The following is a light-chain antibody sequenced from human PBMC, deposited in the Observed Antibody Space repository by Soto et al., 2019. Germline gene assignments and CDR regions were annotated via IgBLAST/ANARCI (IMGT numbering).Light chain of an antibody. V-gene: IGLV1-47*01. J-gene: IGLJ2*01. CDR1: SSNIGSNF. CDR2: RNT. Sequence: QSALTQPPSASGTPGQRVTISCSGSSSNIGSNFVYWYQHLPGTAPKLLIYRNTQRPSGVPDRFSGSKSGTSASLAISGLRSDDEADYYCAAWDDSLSGRDVVFGGGTKLTVL. CDR3: AAWDDSLSGRDVV.